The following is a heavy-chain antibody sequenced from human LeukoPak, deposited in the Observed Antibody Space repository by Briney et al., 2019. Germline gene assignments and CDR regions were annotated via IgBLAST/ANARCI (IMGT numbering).Heavy chain of an antibody. CDR1: GYSFNDKY. J-gene: IGHJ1*01. Sequence: ASVKVSCKASGYSFNDKYLHWVRQAPGQGLEWMGWINPNSGGTNYIQKFQGRVAMTRDTSISTAYMELSRLRSDDTAVYYCARSTTPNENEYFEHWGQGTLVTVSS. CDR3: ARSTTPNENEYFEH. CDR2: INPNSGGT. D-gene: IGHD2/OR15-2a*01. V-gene: IGHV1-2*02.